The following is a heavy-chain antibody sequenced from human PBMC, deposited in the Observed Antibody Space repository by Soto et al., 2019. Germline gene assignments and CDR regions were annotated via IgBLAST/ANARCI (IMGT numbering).Heavy chain of an antibody. CDR1: GYTFTSYA. D-gene: IGHD6-19*01. CDR3: ASPGSSGWTALWNYYYYGMDV. V-gene: IGHV1-3*01. CDR2: INAGNGNT. Sequence: ASVKVSCKASGYTFTSYAMHWVRQAPGQRLEWMGWINAGNGNTKYSQKFQGRVTITRDTSASTAYMELSSLRSEDTAVYYCASPGSSGWTALWNYYYYGMDVWGQGTTVTVSS. J-gene: IGHJ6*02.